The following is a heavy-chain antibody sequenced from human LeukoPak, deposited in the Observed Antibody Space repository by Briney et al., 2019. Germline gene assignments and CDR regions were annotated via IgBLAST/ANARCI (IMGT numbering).Heavy chain of an antibody. CDR2: IYHSGST. D-gene: IGHD4-17*01. Sequence: PSETLSLTCTVSGASISNGVYYWSWIRQSPGKGLEWIGYIYHSGSTHYNPSLRSRVTILVDGSKDQFSLKLSSVTAADTAVYYCAISTVTTPAFDIWGQGTMVTVSS. CDR3: AISTVTTPAFDI. J-gene: IGHJ3*02. V-gene: IGHV4-30-2*02. CDR1: GASISNGVYY.